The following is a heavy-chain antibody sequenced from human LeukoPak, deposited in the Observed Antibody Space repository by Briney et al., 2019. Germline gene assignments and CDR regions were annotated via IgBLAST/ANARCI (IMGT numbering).Heavy chain of an antibody. Sequence: GGSLRLSCAASGFTFNNYVMNWVRQAPGKGLEWVSGISDSGGSTYYADSVKGRFAISRDNSKNTLYLQMNSLRAEDTAIYYCAKCIVVPAASPGPIDYWGQGTLVTVSS. CDR2: ISDSGGST. V-gene: IGHV3-23*01. CDR3: AKCIVVPAASPGPIDY. J-gene: IGHJ4*02. CDR1: GFTFNNYV. D-gene: IGHD2-2*01.